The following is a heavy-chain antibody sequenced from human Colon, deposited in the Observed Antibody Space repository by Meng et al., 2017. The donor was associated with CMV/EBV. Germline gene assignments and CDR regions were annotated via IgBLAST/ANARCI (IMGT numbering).Heavy chain of an antibody. Sequence: ASVKVSCKASGFTFTDTVTGHYIHWVRQAPGQGLEWLGWINPNSGGTTSEPNFHGRVTLTRDTSISTVYMEVTGLTSDDTAMYYCARVDSDSSGYYGPDFWGQGTMVTVSS. V-gene: IGHV1-2*02. J-gene: IGHJ3*01. CDR1: GFTFTDTVTGHY. CDR3: ARVDSDSSGYYGPDF. CDR2: INPNSGGT. D-gene: IGHD3-22*01.